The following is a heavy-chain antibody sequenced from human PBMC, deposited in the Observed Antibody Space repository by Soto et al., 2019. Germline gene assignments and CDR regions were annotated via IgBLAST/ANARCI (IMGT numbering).Heavy chain of an antibody. J-gene: IGHJ6*02. Sequence: QVQLVQSGAEVKKPGSSVKVSCKASGGTFSSYTISWVRQAPGQGLEWMGRIIPILGIANYAQKFQGRVTITADKSTRTAYAALGSLRSEDTAVYYCASIDWTYGMDVWGQGPTVTVSS. CDR3: ASIDWTYGMDV. CDR1: GGTFSSYT. D-gene: IGHD1-1*01. CDR2: IIPILGIA. V-gene: IGHV1-69*02.